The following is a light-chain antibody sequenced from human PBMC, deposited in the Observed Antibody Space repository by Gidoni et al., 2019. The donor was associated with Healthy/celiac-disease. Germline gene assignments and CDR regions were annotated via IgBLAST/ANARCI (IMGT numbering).Light chain of an antibody. CDR2: AAS. CDR1: QSISSY. V-gene: IGKV1-39*01. CDR3: QQSYSTPKGVT. J-gene: IGKJ4*01. Sequence: DIQMTQSPSSLSASVGDRVTITCRASQSISSYLNWDQQKPGKAPKLLIYAASSLQSGVPSRFSGSGSGTDFTLTISSLQPEDFATYYCQQSYSTPKGVTFGGGTKVEIK.